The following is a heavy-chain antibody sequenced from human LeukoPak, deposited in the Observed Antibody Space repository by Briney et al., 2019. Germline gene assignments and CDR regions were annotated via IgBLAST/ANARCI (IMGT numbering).Heavy chain of an antibody. Sequence: GGSLRLSCAASGITFSSYEMNWVRQAPGKGLEWISYISSSGRTKYYADSAKGRFTISRDNVKNSLYLQMNSLRAEDTAVYYCARDRQYWEPLDYWGQGTLVTVSS. CDR2: ISSSGRTK. V-gene: IGHV3-48*03. D-gene: IGHD1-26*01. CDR1: GITFSSYE. J-gene: IGHJ4*02. CDR3: ARDRQYWEPLDY.